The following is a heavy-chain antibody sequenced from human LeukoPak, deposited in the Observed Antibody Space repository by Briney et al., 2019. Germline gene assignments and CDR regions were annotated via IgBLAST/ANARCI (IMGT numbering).Heavy chain of an antibody. CDR1: GGSISSYY. J-gene: IGHJ4*02. Sequence: PSETLSLTCTVSGGSISSYYWSWIRQPPGKGLEWIGYIYYSGSTNYTPSLKSRVTISVDTSKNQFSLKLSSVTAADTAVYYCARRTDYFDYWGQGTLVTVSS. CDR3: ARRTDYFDY. CDR2: IYYSGST. D-gene: IGHD1-1*01. V-gene: IGHV4-59*01.